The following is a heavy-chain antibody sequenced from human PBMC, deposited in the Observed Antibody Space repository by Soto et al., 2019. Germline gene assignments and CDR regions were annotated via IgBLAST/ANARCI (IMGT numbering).Heavy chain of an antibody. J-gene: IGHJ4*02. CDR2: ISGDGNDK. CDR3: VQGASTAHQPLDS. Sequence: QVQLVESGGGVVQPGRSLRLSCAASGFFFRNFGMYWVRRAPGKGLEWVAAISGDGNDKYYPDSMKGRFTISRDNFNNTLYLQLNSLRPEDTAVYHCVQGASTAHQPLDSWGQGVLVTVSS. CDR1: GFFFRNFG. D-gene: IGHD1-26*01. V-gene: IGHV3-30*03.